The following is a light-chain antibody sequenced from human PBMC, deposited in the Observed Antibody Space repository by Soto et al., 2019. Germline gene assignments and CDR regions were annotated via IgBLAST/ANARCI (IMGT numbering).Light chain of an antibody. CDR1: HTLCYTSSNQTY. CDR2: WAS. V-gene: IGKV4-1*01. J-gene: IGKJ3*01. CDR3: HQYLSTPFT. Sequence: DIVMTQSPDSLALSLGERATIHCKSSHTLCYTSSNQTYLAWYQQRPGQPPKLLIYWASDRESGVPNRFSGSGFATDYSLTSTSLPTEDVALDYDHQYLSTPFTYGLRARVYIK.